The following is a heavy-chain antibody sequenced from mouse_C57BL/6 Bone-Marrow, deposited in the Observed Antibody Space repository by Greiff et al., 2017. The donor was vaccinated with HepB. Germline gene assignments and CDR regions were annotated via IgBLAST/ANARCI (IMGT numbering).Heavy chain of an antibody. CDR3: ARPSHYDGSTHYAMDY. CDR2: ISSGSSTI. Sequence: EVKVVESGGGLVKPGGSLKLSCAASGFTFSDYGMHWVRQAPEKGLEWVAYISSGSSTIYYADTVKGRFTISRDNAKNTLFLQMTSLRSEDTAMYYCARPSHYDGSTHYAMDYWGQGTSVTVSS. J-gene: IGHJ4*01. V-gene: IGHV5-17*01. CDR1: GFTFSDYG. D-gene: IGHD1-1*01.